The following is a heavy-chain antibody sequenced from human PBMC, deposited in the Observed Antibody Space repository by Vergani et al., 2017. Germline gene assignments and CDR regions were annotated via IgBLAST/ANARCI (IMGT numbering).Heavy chain of an antibody. V-gene: IGHV3-66*02. J-gene: IGHJ6*02. CDR2: IYSGGST. CDR3: ARDYFYGSGSYSYYYYGMDV. CDR1: GFTVSSNY. Sequence: EVQLVESGGGLVQPGGSLRLSCAASGFTVSSNYMSWVRQAPGKGLEWVSVIYSGGSTYYADSVKGRFTISRDNSKNTLYLQMNSLRAEDTAVYYCARDYFYGSGSYSYYYYGMDVWGQGP. D-gene: IGHD3-10*01.